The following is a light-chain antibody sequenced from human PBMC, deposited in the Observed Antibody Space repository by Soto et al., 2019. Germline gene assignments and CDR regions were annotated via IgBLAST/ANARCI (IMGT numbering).Light chain of an antibody. CDR2: DVS. CDR1: SSDVGGYNY. V-gene: IGLV2-11*01. CDR3: CSYAGSPRYV. J-gene: IGLJ1*01. Sequence: QSALTQPRSVSGSPGQSVTISCTGTSSDVGGYNYVSWYQQHPGKALKVMIYDVSERPSGVPDRFSGSKSGNTASLTISGLQAEDEDDYYCCSYAGSPRYVFGTGTKLTVL.